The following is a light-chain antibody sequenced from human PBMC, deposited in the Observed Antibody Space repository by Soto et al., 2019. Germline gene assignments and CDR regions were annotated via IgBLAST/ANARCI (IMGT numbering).Light chain of an antibody. CDR2: DAS. CDR1: QSISNW. J-gene: IGKJ1*01. Sequence: DIQMTQSPSTLSASVGDRVTMTCRASQSISNWLAWYQQKPGKAPNLLIYDASNLETGVPSRFSGSGSGTEFTLTISSLQPDDFATYYCQEYNRYSQTFGPGIKVEIK. CDR3: QEYNRYSQT. V-gene: IGKV1-5*01.